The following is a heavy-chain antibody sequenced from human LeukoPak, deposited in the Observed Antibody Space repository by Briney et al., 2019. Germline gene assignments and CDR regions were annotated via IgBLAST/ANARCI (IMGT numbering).Heavy chain of an antibody. CDR3: ARDPYSSSFSYYYGMDV. CDR1: GYTLTELS. J-gene: IGHJ6*02. Sequence: ASVKVSCKVSGYTLTELSMHWVRQAPGKGLEWMGGFDPEDGETIYAQKFQGRVTMTEDTSTDTAYMELSSLRSEDTAVYYCARDPYSSSFSYYYGMDVWGQGTTVTVSS. CDR2: FDPEDGET. V-gene: IGHV1-24*01. D-gene: IGHD6-6*01.